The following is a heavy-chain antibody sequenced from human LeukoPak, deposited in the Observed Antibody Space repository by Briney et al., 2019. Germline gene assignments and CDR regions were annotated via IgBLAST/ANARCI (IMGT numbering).Heavy chain of an antibody. CDR1: GSSISSGYY. CDR3: ARDRSFSTMIVVVPVGADV. V-gene: IGHV4-38-2*02. J-gene: IGHJ6*02. CDR2: IHHSGNT. Sequence: SETLSLTCTVSGSSISSGYYWGWIRQPPGKRLEWIGTIHHSGNTYYNPSLRSRVTMSIDTSKNQFSLKLSSVTAADTAVYYCARDRSFSTMIVVVPVGADVWGQGTTVTVSS. D-gene: IGHD3-22*01.